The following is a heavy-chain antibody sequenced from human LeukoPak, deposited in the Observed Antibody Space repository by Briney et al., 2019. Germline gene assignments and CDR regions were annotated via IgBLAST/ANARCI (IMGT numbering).Heavy chain of an antibody. CDR2: MSYSGNTI. Sequence: GGSLGLSCAASGFTFSDYYMSWIRQAPGKGLEWVSYMSYSGNTIYYADSVKGRFTISRDNANNLLFLQMNGLRAEDTALYYCARDRGDVSGKIYYYYHYMDVWGKGTTVTVSS. J-gene: IGHJ6*03. CDR1: GFTFSDYY. D-gene: IGHD3-10*01. CDR3: ARDRGDVSGKIYYYYHYMDV. V-gene: IGHV3-11*04.